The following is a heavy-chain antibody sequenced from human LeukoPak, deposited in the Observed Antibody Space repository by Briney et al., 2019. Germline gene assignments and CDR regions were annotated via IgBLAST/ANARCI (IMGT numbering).Heavy chain of an antibody. CDR3: ARDPYCSGGSCYFFDY. CDR1: GFTFSDYY. Sequence: GGSLRLSCAASGFTFSDYYMSWIRQAPGKGLEWVPYISSSGSTIYYADSVKGRFTISRDNAKNSLYLQMNSLRADGMAVYYCARDPYCSGGSCYFFDYWGQGALVTVFS. CDR2: ISSSGSTI. V-gene: IGHV3-11*01. D-gene: IGHD2-15*01. J-gene: IGHJ4*02.